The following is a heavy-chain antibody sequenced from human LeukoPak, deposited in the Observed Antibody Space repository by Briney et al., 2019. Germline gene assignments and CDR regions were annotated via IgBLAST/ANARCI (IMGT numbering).Heavy chain of an antibody. D-gene: IGHD3-10*01. J-gene: IGHJ2*01. Sequence: SETLSLTCAVYGGSFSGYHWTWIRQPPGKGLEWIGEINHSGSTNYNPSLKSRVTISVDTSKNQFSLKLSAVTAADTAVYYCARDGAYYFGLGSRSSRKWHFDLWGRGTLVTFSS. V-gene: IGHV4-34*01. CDR1: GGSFSGYH. CDR3: ARDGAYYFGLGSRSSRKWHFDL. CDR2: INHSGST.